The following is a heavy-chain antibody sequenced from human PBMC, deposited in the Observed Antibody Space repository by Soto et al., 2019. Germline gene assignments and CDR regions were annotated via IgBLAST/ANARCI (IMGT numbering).Heavy chain of an antibody. Sequence: PGGSLRLSCAASGFTFSNAWMNWVRQAPGKGLEWVGRIKSKTDGGTTDYAAPVKGRFTISRDDSKNTLYLQMNSLKTEDTAVYYCAKEPARAAAGPGYNLLDSSGQGSLVIGSS. D-gene: IGHD6-13*01. J-gene: IGHJ5*01. CDR1: GFTFSNAW. V-gene: IGHV3-15*07. CDR3: AKEPARAAAGPGYNLLDS. CDR2: IKSKTDGGTT.